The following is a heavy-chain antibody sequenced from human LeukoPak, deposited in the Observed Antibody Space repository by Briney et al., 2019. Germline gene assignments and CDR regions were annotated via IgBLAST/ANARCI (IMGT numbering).Heavy chain of an antibody. D-gene: IGHD1-1*01. V-gene: IGHV3-9*01. J-gene: IGHJ6*02. CDR1: GFTFGDYP. CDR2: ITWNSGDI. CDR3: AKERTFPYGMDV. Sequence: GGSLRLSCAASGFTFGDYPMHWVRQVPGKGLEWVSGITWNSGDIGYADSVKGRFTISRDNAKNSLYLEMNSLRPEDTALYYCAKERTFPYGMDVWGQGTTVIVSS.